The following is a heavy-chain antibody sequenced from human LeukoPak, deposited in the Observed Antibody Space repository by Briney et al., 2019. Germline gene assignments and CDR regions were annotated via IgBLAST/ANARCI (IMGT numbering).Heavy chain of an antibody. CDR3: VRWGSYPSLTDY. Sequence: PGGSLRLSCAATGFTFSNYAIHWGRQAPGRGLEWVSVIYSGGDTYYADSVKGRFTMSRDTSKNTVYLQMNYLRAEDTAVYYCVRWGSYPSLTDYWGQGTLVTVSS. D-gene: IGHD3-16*01. V-gene: IGHV3-53*01. J-gene: IGHJ4*02. CDR2: IYSGGDT. CDR1: GFTFSNYA.